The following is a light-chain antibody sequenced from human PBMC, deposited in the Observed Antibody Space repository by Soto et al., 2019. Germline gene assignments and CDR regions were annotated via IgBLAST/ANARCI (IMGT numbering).Light chain of an antibody. Sequence: EIVMTQSPATLSVSPGERATLSCRASQSVSNNLAWYQQKPGQAPRLLIYGASTRATGIPARFSGSGSGTEFRLTMSSLQSEDCAVYYCQRYNNWPRRFGQGTKVEMK. CDR1: QSVSNN. CDR2: GAS. CDR3: QRYNNWPRR. V-gene: IGKV3-15*01. J-gene: IGKJ1*01.